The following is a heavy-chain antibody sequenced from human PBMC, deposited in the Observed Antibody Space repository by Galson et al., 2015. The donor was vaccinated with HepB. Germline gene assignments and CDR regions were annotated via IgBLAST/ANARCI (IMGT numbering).Heavy chain of an antibody. D-gene: IGHD2-15*01. CDR1: GYTFTSYA. V-gene: IGHV7-4-1*02. J-gene: IGHJ6*03. CDR3: ARVINKGYCSGGSCYYLLESHMDV. CDR2: INTNTGNP. Sequence: SVKVSCKASGYTFTSYAMNWVRQAPGQGLEWMGWINTNTGNPTYAQGFTGRFVFSLDTSVSTAYLQISSLKAEDTAVYYCARVINKGYCSGGSCYYLLESHMDVWGKGTTVTVSS.